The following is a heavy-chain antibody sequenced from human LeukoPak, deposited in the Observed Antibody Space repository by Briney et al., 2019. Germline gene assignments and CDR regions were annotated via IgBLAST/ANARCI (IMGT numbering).Heavy chain of an antibody. CDR2: INPNSGGT. CDR3: ARDAGDYGDYVSEFDY. J-gene: IGHJ4*02. CDR1: GYTFTGYY. Sequence: ASVKASCKASGYTFTGYYMHWVRQAPGQGLEWMGWINPNSGGTNYAQKFQGRVTMTRDTSISTAYMELSRLRSDDTAVYYCARDAGDYGDYVSEFDYWGQGTLVTVSS. V-gene: IGHV1-2*02. D-gene: IGHD4-17*01.